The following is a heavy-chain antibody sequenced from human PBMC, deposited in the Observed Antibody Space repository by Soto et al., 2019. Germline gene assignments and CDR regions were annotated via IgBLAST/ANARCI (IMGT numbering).Heavy chain of an antibody. CDR3: ARGRGAAADYFDF. CDR2: ISSSTSHT. Sequence: QEQLVESGGGLVKPGGSLRLSCAVSGFTFSDYYMTWIRQAPGKGLEWVSYISSSTSHTNYADSVKGRFTISRDNAKNPLFLQMNSLRAEDTAVYYCARGRGAAADYFDFWGQGTLVTVSS. D-gene: IGHD6-13*01. J-gene: IGHJ4*02. V-gene: IGHV3-11*05. CDR1: GFTFSDYY.